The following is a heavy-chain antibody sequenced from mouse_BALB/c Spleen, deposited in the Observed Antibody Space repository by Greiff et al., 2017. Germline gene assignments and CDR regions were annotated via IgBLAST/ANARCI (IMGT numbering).Heavy chain of an antibody. CDR2: ISYSGST. CDR1: GDSITSGY. Sequence: EVKLMESGPSLVKPSQTLSLTCSVTGDSITSGYWNWIRKFPGNKLEYMGYISYSGSTYYNPSLKSRISITRDTSKNQYYLQLNSVTTEDTATYYCARYGGKGVYYAMDYWGQGTSVTVSS. D-gene: IGHD2-1*01. J-gene: IGHJ4*01. CDR3: ARYGGKGVYYAMDY. V-gene: IGHV3-8*02.